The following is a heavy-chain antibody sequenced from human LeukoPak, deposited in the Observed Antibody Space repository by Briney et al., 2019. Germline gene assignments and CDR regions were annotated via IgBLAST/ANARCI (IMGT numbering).Heavy chain of an antibody. CDR3: ARGLGDDFWSGYYSFDY. Sequence: ASVKVSCKASGYTFTSYDINWVRQATGQGLEWMGWMNPNSGNTGYAQKFQGRDTMTRNTSISTAYMELSSLRSEDTAVYYCARGLGDDFWSGYYSFDYWGQGTLVTVSS. J-gene: IGHJ4*02. D-gene: IGHD3-3*01. CDR1: GYTFTSYD. V-gene: IGHV1-8*01. CDR2: MNPNSGNT.